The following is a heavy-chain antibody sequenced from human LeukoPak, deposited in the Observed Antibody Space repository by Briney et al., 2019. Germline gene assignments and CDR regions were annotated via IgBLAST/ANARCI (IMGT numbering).Heavy chain of an antibody. CDR2: INHSGST. J-gene: IGHJ5*02. CDR1: GGSFSGYY. Sequence: NSSETLSLTCAVYGGSFSGYYWSWIRQPPGKGLEWIGEINHSGSTNYNPSLKSRVTISVDTSKNQFSLKLSSVTAADTAVYYCARGDGVRGYNWFDPWGQGTLVIVSS. V-gene: IGHV4-34*01. D-gene: IGHD3-10*01. CDR3: ARGDGVRGYNWFDP.